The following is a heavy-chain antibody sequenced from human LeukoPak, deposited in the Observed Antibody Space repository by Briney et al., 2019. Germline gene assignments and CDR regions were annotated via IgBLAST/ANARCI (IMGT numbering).Heavy chain of an antibody. D-gene: IGHD5-18*01. Sequence: SETLSLTCTVSGGSVSSGSYYWSWIRQPPGKGLEWIGYIYYSGSTNYNPSLKSRVTISVDTSKNQFSLKLSSVTAADTAVYYCAGRNSYGYRNLGHYFDYWGQGTLVTVSS. CDR2: IYYSGST. J-gene: IGHJ4*02. CDR1: GGSVSSGSYY. CDR3: AGRNSYGYRNLGHYFDY. V-gene: IGHV4-61*01.